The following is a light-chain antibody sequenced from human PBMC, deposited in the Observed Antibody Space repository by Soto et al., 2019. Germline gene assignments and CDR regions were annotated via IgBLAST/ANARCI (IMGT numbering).Light chain of an antibody. CDR1: QSVSSS. CDR2: DVS. Sequence: EIVLTQSPATLSLSPGERATLSCRASQSVSSSLAWYQQKPGQPPRLLIYDVSNRATGIPARFSGSGSGTDSTLTVSSLEPEDFAVYYCQQRSNWPLTFGGGTKVEIK. V-gene: IGKV3-11*01. J-gene: IGKJ4*01. CDR3: QQRSNWPLT.